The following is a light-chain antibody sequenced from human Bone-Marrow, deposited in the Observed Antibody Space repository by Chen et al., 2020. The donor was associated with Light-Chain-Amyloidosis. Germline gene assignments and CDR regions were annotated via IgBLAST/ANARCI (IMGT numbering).Light chain of an antibody. J-gene: IGKJ4*01. CDR3: QQRTNWLT. CDR2: DAS. V-gene: IGKV3-11*01. CDR1: QGVGNY. Sequence: EFVLTQSPATLSFSPGERATLSCRASQGVGNYLAWYQQKPGQAPRLLIYDASNRATGIPARFSGSGSETDFTLTISSLEPEDFAVYYCQQRTNWLTFGGGTRVEI.